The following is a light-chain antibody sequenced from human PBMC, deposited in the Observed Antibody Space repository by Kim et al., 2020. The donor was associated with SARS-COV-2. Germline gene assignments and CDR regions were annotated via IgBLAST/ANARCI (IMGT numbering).Light chain of an antibody. V-gene: IGLV10-54*04. CDR2: RSN. Sequence: QAGLTQPPSVSKGLRQTATLTCTGNTNNVGNQGATWLQQHQGHPPKLLFYRSNNRPSGISERFSASRSGNTASLTITGLQPEDEADYYCLAWDSSLSAWVFGGGTQLTV. CDR1: TNNVGNQG. CDR3: LAWDSSLSAWV. J-gene: IGLJ3*02.